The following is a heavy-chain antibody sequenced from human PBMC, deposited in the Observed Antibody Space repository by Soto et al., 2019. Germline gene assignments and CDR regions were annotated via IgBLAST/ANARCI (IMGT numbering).Heavy chain of an antibody. CDR3: ARDLLGGEHPFYNNMDV. D-gene: IGHD1-1*01. Sequence: EVQLVESGGGLVQPGRSLRLSCAASGFTFDDHAMHWVRQVPGKGLEWVSAISWNSANIGYADSVKGRFTISRDNAKSSLYLQMNSLRPEDTALYYCARDLLGGEHPFYNNMDVWGQGTTVTVSS. CDR1: GFTFDDHA. CDR2: ISWNSANI. V-gene: IGHV3-9*01. J-gene: IGHJ6*02.